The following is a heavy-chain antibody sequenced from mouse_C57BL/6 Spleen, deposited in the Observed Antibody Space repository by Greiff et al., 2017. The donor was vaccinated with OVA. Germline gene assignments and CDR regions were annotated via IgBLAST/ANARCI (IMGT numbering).Heavy chain of an antibody. D-gene: IGHD1-1*01. V-gene: IGHV5-6*01. Sequence: EVHLVESGGDLVKPGGSLKLSCAASGFTFSSYGMSWVRQTPDKRLEWVATISSGGSYTYYPDSVKGRFTISRDNAKNTLYLQMSSLNSEDTAMYYCARHGGLGSRPPFDYRGQGTTLPGSS. CDR3: ARHGGLGSRPPFDY. CDR2: ISSGGSYT. CDR1: GFTFSSYG. J-gene: IGHJ2*01.